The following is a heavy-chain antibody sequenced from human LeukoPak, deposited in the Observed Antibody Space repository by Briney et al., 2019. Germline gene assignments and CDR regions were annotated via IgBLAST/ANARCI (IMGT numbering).Heavy chain of an antibody. CDR2: ISYDGSNK. J-gene: IGHJ3*02. Sequence: SCKASGGTFSSYGMHWVRQAPGKGLEWVALISYDGSNKYYAGSVKGRFTISRDNSKNTLYLQMNSLRTEDTAVYYCAKDRDSGSFRGAFDIWGQGTMVTVSS. D-gene: IGHD1-26*01. V-gene: IGHV3-30*18. CDR3: AKDRDSGSFRGAFDI. CDR1: GGTFSSYG.